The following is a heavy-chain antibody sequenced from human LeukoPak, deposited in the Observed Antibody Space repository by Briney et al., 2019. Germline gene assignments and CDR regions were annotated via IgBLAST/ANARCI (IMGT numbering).Heavy chain of an antibody. Sequence: ASVKVSCKASGYTFTGYYMHWVRQAPGQGVEWMGWINPNSGGTNYAQKFQGRVTMTRDTSISTAYMELSRLRSDDTAVYYCARASRVTMVRGVINPHWFDPWGQGTLVTVSS. CDR3: ARASRVTMVRGVINPHWFDP. CDR1: GYTFTGYY. D-gene: IGHD3-10*01. CDR2: INPNSGGT. J-gene: IGHJ5*02. V-gene: IGHV1-2*02.